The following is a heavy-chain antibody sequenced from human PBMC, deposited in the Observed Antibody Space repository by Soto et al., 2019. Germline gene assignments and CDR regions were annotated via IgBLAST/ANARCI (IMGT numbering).Heavy chain of an antibody. J-gene: IGHJ4*02. CDR1: GFTFDDYG. CDR2: INWNGGST. Sequence: GGSLRLSCAASGFTFDDYGMSWVRQAPGKGLEWVSGINWNGGSTGYADSVKGRFTISRDNAKNSLYLQMNSLRAEDTALYYCAREGLLSRGASFEPQERFFDYWGQGTLVTVSS. D-gene: IGHD1-26*01. V-gene: IGHV3-20*04. CDR3: AREGLLSRGASFEPQERFFDY.